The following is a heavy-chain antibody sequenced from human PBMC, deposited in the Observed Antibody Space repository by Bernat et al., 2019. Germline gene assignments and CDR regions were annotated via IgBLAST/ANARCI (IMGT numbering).Heavy chain of an antibody. D-gene: IGHD3-22*01. V-gene: IGHV3-7*03. CDR1: GFTFSSYW. J-gene: IGHJ3*02. CDR3: ARGYYDSSGYCYAFDI. CDR2: IKQDGSEK. Sequence: EVQLVESGGGLVQPGGSLRLSCAASGFTFSSYWMSWVRQAPGKGLEWVANIKQDGSEKSFVDSVKGRFTISRDNAKNSLYLQMNSLRAEDTAVYYCARGYYDSSGYCYAFDIWGQGTMVTVSS.